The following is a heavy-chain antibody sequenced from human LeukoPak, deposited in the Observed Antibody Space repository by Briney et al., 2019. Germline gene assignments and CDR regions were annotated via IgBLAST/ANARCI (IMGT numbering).Heavy chain of an antibody. CDR2: ISSGSSYI. V-gene: IGHV3-21*01. J-gene: IGHJ4*02. Sequence: PGGSLRLSCAASGFTFSTYSMNWVRQAPGKGLEWVSPISSGSSYIYYADSLKGRITISRDNAKNSLYLQMNSLRAEDTAVYYCARDIAGLSDYWGQGTLVTVSS. D-gene: IGHD2-15*01. CDR1: GFTFSTYS. CDR3: ARDIAGLSDY.